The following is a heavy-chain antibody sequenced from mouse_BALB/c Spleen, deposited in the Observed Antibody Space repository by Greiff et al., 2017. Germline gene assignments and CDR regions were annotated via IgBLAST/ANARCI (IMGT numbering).Heavy chain of an antibody. J-gene: IGHJ4*01. CDR2: ISDGGSYT. Sequence: EVQLQESGGGLVKPGGSLKLYCAASGFTFSDYYMYWVRQTPEKRLEWVATISDGGSYTYYPDSVKGRFTISRDNAKNNLYLQMSSLKSEDTAMYYCARYGMDYWGQGTSVTVSS. CDR3: ARYGMDY. V-gene: IGHV5-4*02. CDR1: GFTFSDYY.